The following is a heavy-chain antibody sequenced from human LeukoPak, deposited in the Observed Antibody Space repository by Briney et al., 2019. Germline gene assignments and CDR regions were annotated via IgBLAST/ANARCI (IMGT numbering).Heavy chain of an antibody. CDR2: INHIGST. Sequence: SETLSLTRAVYGGSLSGYYWSWIRQPPPEGLEWIEEINHIGSTNYNPSLTSRVTISIDTSKMQFSLKTGSVTAADTAVYYFSDVGYPAIFDYWGQGTLVTVSS. D-gene: IGHD5-12*01. V-gene: IGHV4-34*01. CDR3: SDVGYPAIFDY. J-gene: IGHJ4*02. CDR1: GGSLSGYY.